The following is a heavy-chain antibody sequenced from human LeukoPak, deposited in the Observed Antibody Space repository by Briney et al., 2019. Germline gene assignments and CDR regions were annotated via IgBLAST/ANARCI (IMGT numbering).Heavy chain of an antibody. V-gene: IGHV4-39*01. CDR3: ARGRGSSWYFDY. J-gene: IGHJ4*02. CDR1: GGSISSSSYY. D-gene: IGHD6-13*01. Sequence: SETLSLTCTVSGGSISSSSYYGGWIRQPPGKGLEWIGSIYYSGSTYYNPSLKSRVTISVDTSKNQFSLKLSSVTAADTAMYYCARGRGSSWYFDYWGQGTLVTVSS. CDR2: IYYSGST.